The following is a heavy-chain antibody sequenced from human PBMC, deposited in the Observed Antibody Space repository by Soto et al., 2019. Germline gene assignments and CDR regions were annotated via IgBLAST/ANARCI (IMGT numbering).Heavy chain of an antibody. CDR3: ARIRITMIRPNAFDI. V-gene: IGHV5-10-1*01. D-gene: IGHD3-22*01. J-gene: IGHJ3*02. Sequence: ESVKIWFKGSGYSCTSYWISWVRQIPGKGLEWMGRIDPSDSYTNYSPSFQGHVTNSADKSISTAYLQWSSLKASDTAMYYCARIRITMIRPNAFDIWGQGTMVTVSS. CDR1: GYSCTSYW. CDR2: IDPSDSYT.